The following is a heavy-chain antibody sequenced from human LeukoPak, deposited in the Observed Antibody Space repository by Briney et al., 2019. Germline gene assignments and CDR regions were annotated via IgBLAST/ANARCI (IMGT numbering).Heavy chain of an antibody. D-gene: IGHD4-23*01. V-gene: IGHV3-33*01. CDR3: ARDLGKEKYFDY. Sequence: GGSLRLSCAASGFTFSTYGMHWVRQAPGKGLEWVALIWYDGSNKYYADSVKGRFTISRNNSKNTLYLQMNSLRAEDTAVYCCARDLGKEKYFDYWGQGTLVTVSS. CDR2: IWYDGSNK. CDR1: GFTFSTYG. J-gene: IGHJ4*02.